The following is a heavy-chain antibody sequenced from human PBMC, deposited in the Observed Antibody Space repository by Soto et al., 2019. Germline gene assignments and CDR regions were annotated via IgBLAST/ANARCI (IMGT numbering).Heavy chain of an antibody. CDR1: GGTFSSYA. V-gene: IGHV1-69*06. J-gene: IGHJ6*02. D-gene: IGHD2-2*01. CDR3: ARGRIVVVPAAYYYYGMDV. Sequence: QVQLVQSGAEVKKPGSSVKVSCKASGGTFSSYAISWVRQAPGQGLEWMGGILPIFGTANYTQKFQGRVTITADKSTSTAYMELSSLRSEDTAVYYCARGRIVVVPAAYYYYGMDVWGQGSTVTVSS. CDR2: ILPIFGTA.